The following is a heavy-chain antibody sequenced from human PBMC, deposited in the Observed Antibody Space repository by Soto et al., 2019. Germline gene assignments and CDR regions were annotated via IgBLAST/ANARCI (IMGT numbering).Heavy chain of an antibody. CDR3: ATITLRYFDWSLLGFDY. J-gene: IGHJ4*02. V-gene: IGHV1-24*01. D-gene: IGHD3-9*01. Sequence: ASVKVSCKASGYTFTSYCISWVRQAPGKGLEWMGGFDPEDGETIYAQKFQGRVTMTEDTSTDTAYMELSSLRSEDTAVYYCATITLRYFDWSLLGFDYWGQGTLVTVSS. CDR1: GYTFTSYC. CDR2: FDPEDGET.